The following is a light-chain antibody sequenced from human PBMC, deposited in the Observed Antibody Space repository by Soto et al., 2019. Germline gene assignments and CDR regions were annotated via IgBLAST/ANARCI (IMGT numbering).Light chain of an antibody. CDR1: QSVSSNY. CDR2: GAS. Sequence: EIVLTQSPGTLSLSPGERATLSCRASQSVSSNYLAWYQQKPGQAPRLLISGASSRATGIPDRFSGSGSGTDFALTISRLEPEDSAVYYCQQFNNWPPWTFGQGTKVDIK. CDR3: QQFNNWPPWT. J-gene: IGKJ1*01. V-gene: IGKV3-20*01.